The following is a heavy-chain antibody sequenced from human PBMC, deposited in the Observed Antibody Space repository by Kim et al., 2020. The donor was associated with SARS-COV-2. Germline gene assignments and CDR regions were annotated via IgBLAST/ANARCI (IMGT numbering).Heavy chain of an antibody. V-gene: IGHV4-39*01. CDR2: IYYSGST. CDR3: ASGTWAQDY. Sequence: SETLSLTCSVSGGSISGSSHYWGWIRQPPGKGLEWIGSIYYSGSTYYNPSLKSRVSISVDTSKNQFSLKLASVTAADTSVYYCASGTWAQDYCGQGTLVT. J-gene: IGHJ4*02. CDR1: GGSISGSSHY.